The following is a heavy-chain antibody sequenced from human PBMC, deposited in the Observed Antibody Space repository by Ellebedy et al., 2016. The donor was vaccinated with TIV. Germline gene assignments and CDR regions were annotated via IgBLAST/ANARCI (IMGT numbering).Heavy chain of an antibody. CDR3: ARELLWFGESFYGLDV. CDR2: ISAYNGNT. V-gene: IGHV1-18*01. D-gene: IGHD3-10*01. Sequence: AASVKVSCKASGYTFTSYGISWVRQAPGQGLEWMGWISAYNGNTNYAQKLQGRVTMTTDTSTSTAYMELRSLSSDDTAVYYCARELLWFGESFYGLDVWGQGTTVTVSS. CDR1: GYTFTSYG. J-gene: IGHJ6*02.